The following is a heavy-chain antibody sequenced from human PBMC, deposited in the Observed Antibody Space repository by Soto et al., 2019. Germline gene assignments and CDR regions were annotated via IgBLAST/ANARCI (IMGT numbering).Heavy chain of an antibody. CDR3: ARAPPKPYSSSGSVSYFDY. Sequence: GGSLRLSCAASGFTFSDYYMSWIRQAPGKGLEWVSYISSSGSTIYYADSVKGRFTISRDNAKNSLYLQMNSLRAEDTAVYYCARAPPKPYSSSGSVSYFDYWGQGTLVTVSS. V-gene: IGHV3-11*01. J-gene: IGHJ4*02. D-gene: IGHD6-6*01. CDR2: ISSSGSTI. CDR1: GFTFSDYY.